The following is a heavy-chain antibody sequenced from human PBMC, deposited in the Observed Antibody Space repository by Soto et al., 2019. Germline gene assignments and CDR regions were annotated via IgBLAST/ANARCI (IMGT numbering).Heavy chain of an antibody. CDR2: VKHSGNI. J-gene: IGHJ3*01. CDR3: ARGSHFDFSSGYADSFDV. D-gene: IGHD3-3*01. Sequence: QVQLQQWGAGLLEPSETLSLTCAVYGGSFSGYYWGWFRQPPGKGLGWIGEVKHSGNINYNPSLKTRLTVSVDTSKNQFSLKLSSMTAADTAMYYCARGSHFDFSSGYADSFDVWGQGTMVTVSS. CDR1: GGSFSGYY. V-gene: IGHV4-34*01.